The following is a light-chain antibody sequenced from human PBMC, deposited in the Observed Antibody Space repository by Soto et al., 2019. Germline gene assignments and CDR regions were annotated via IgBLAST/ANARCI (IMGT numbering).Light chain of an antibody. CDR2: DVN. V-gene: IGLV2-11*01. CDR3: CSYAGSYTLV. J-gene: IGLJ1*01. Sequence: QSALTQPPSVSGSPGQSVTISCTGTSSDVGGYNYVSWYQQHPGKAPKLMIYDVNKRPSGVPDRFSGSKSGNTASLTISGLQAEDEADYYCCSYAGSYTLVFGTGTKVTVL. CDR1: SSDVGGYNY.